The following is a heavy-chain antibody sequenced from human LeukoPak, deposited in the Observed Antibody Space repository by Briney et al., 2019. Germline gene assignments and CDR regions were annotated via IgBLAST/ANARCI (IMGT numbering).Heavy chain of an antibody. V-gene: IGHV7-4-1*02. D-gene: IGHD3-3*01. J-gene: IGHJ4*02. CDR3: ARGYYHFWSNYWFPLDY. Sequence: ASVKVSCKASGYTFTSYAMSWVRQAPGQGLEWMGWINTNTGNPTYAQGFTGRFVFSLDTSVSTAYLQISSLKAEDTAVYYCARGYYHFWSNYWFPLDYWGQGTLVTVTS. CDR2: INTNTGNP. CDR1: GYTFTSYA.